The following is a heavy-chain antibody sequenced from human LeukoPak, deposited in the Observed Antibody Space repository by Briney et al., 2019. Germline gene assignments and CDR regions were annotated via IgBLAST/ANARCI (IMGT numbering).Heavy chain of an antibody. Sequence: PGGSLRLSCAASGFSFSTYAISWVRQAPGKGLEWVSAIKSDGGRTYYADSVKGRFTISRDNAKNTLYLQMNSLRAEDTAVYYCAREGSGWYYFDYWGQGTLVTVSS. CDR3: AREGSGWYYFDY. V-gene: IGHV3-23*01. D-gene: IGHD6-19*01. CDR1: GFSFSTYA. J-gene: IGHJ4*02. CDR2: IKSDGGRT.